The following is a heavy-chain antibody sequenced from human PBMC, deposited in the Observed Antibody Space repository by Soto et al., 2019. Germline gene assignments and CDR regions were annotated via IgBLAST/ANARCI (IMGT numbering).Heavy chain of an antibody. CDR1: GFIFRSYG. CDR3: AKQGIEVAGKDYFDY. Sequence: QVQLVESGGGVVQPGKSLRLSCAATGFIFRSYGVHWVRQAPGKGLEWVALISHDGNNAYYADAVNGRFTISRDNAKNTVSVQMNSLRAEDTAVYYCAKQGIEVAGKDYFDYWGQGALVTVAS. CDR2: ISHDGNNA. V-gene: IGHV3-30*18. J-gene: IGHJ4*02. D-gene: IGHD6-19*01.